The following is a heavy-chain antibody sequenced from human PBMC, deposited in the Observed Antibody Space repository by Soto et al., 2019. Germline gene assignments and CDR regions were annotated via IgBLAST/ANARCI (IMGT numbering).Heavy chain of an antibody. D-gene: IGHD5-12*01. J-gene: IGHJ5*02. V-gene: IGHV1-3*01. CDR1: GYTFTDYA. CDR3: ARARLDGNGYTWSWFDP. CDR2: INAGNGNT. Sequence: QVQLVQSEAEVKEPGASVKVSCKASGYTFTDYALQWVRQAPGQSLEWMGWINAGNGNTKYSQKFLGRVTFTRDTSASTAYREMSSLTYEDTAVFYCARARLDGNGYTWSWFDPWGQGVLVTVSS.